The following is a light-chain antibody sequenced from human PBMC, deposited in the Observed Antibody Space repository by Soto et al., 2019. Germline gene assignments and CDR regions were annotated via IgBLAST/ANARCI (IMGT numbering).Light chain of an antibody. CDR1: QGGSAY. Sequence: DIQMTQSPSSLSASVGDRVTITCRASQGGSAYLLWYQQRQGTAPKLLLYAASILLSGVPSRFSGSGSGTNFTLSLSSLQPEDFATYYCQQSYKSPHIFGKGTKLETK. J-gene: IGKJ2*01. V-gene: IGKV1-39*01. CDR3: QQSYKSPHI. CDR2: AAS.